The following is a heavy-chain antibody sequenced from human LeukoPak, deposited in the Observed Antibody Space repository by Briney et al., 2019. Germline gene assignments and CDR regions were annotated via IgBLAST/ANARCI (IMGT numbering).Heavy chain of an antibody. V-gene: IGHV4-4*07. CDR2: IYTSGST. CDR3: ARDLGDGFDY. CDR1: GGSFSGYY. J-gene: IGHJ4*02. D-gene: IGHD7-27*01. Sequence: SETLSLTCAVYGGSFSGYYWSWIRQPAGKGLEWIGRIYTSGSTNYNPSLKSRVTMSVDTSKNQFSLKLSSVTAADTAVYYCARDLGDGFDYWGQGTLVTVSS.